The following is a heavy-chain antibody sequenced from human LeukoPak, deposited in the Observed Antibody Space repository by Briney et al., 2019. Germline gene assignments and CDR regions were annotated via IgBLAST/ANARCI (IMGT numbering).Heavy chain of an antibody. CDR2: VSYDGSNK. CDR1: GFXFSAYG. J-gene: IGHJ1*01. CDR3: APGGDGYNPAYFQH. D-gene: IGHD5-24*01. Sequence: GGSLRLSCAASGFXFSAYGMHWVRQAPGKGLEWAAIVSYDGSNKYYADSVKGRFTISRDNSKNTLYLQMNSLRSEDTAVYYCAPGGDGYNPAYFQHWGQGTLVTVSS. V-gene: IGHV3-30*03.